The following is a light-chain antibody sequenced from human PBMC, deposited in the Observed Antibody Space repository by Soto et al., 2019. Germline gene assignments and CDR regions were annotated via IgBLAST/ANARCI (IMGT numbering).Light chain of an antibody. CDR1: QSVRSSL. V-gene: IGKV3-20*01. Sequence: EIVMTQSPATLSVSLGERATLSCRASQSVRSSLAWYQQKPGQAPRLLIYGASSRATGIPDRFSGSGSGTDFTLTISRLEPEDFAVYYCQQYGSSPALTFGGGTKVDIK. CDR3: QQYGSSPALT. CDR2: GAS. J-gene: IGKJ4*01.